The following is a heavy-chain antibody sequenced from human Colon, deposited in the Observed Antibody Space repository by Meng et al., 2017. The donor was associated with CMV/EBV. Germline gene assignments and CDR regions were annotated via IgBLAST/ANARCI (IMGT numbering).Heavy chain of an antibody. CDR1: GGSITSYY. CDR3: ATGGTNWFDP. D-gene: IGHD3-16*01. V-gene: IGHV4-59*01. J-gene: IGHJ5*02. Sequence: QRQESGPGLVKPSETLSLTCTVSGGSITSYYLSWIRQPPGKGLEWIGYFYYSGSTNYNPSLKSRVTISVDTSKNQLSLKLSSVTAADTAVYYCATGGTNWFDPWGQGTLVTVSS. CDR2: FYYSGST.